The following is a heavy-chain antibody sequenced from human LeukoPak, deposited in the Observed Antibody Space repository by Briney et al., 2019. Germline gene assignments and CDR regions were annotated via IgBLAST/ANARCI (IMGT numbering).Heavy chain of an antibody. CDR3: ATDPLWGSGSYYNDGLCDY. V-gene: IGHV1-24*01. CDR1: GYTLTELS. J-gene: IGHJ4*02. Sequence: ASVKVSCKVSGYTLTELSMHWVRQAPGKGLEWMGGFDPEDGETIYAQKFQGRVTMTEDTSTDTAYMELSSLRSEDTAVYYCATDPLWGSGSYYNDGLCDYWGQGTLVTVSS. D-gene: IGHD3-10*01. CDR2: FDPEDGET.